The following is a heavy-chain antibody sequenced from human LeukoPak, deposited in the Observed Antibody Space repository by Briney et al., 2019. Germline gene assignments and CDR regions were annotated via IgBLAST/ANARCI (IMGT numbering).Heavy chain of an antibody. J-gene: IGHJ5*02. CDR1: GYTFTGYY. Sequence: ASVKVSCKASGYTFTGYYMHWVRQAPGQGLEWMGWINPNSGGTNYAQKFQGRVTMTRDTSISTAYMELSRLRSDDTAVYYCARVASLGRWLVRWFDPWGQGTLVTVSS. CDR3: ARVASLGRWLVRWFDP. V-gene: IGHV1-2*02. D-gene: IGHD6-19*01. CDR2: INPNSGGT.